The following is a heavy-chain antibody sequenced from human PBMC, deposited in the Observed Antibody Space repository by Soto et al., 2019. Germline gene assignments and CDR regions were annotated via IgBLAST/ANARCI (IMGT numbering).Heavy chain of an antibody. Sequence: QVQLVQSGAEVKKPGASVKVSCKASGYTFSSYDINWVRQATGQGLEWMGWMNPKSGNTGYAQKFQGRVTMTRDTSISPAYMEVSSLRSEHTAMYYCARAYGDLDVWGQGTTVTVSS. J-gene: IGHJ6*02. V-gene: IGHV1-8*01. CDR2: MNPKSGNT. D-gene: IGHD2-21*01. CDR1: GYTFSSYD. CDR3: ARAYGDLDV.